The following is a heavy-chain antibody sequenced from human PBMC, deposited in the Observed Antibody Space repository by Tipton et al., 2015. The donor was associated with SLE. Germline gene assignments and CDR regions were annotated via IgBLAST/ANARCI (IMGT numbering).Heavy chain of an antibody. CDR2: IKEDGSEK. CDR1: GFTFSRYW. CDR3: ARSSWGPDY. V-gene: IGHV3-7*01. Sequence: SLRLSCAASGFTFSRYWMNWVRQAPGKGLEWVAIIKEDGSEKRYVDPVRGRFTISRDNAKNSLYLQMNSLRAEDTAVYYCARSSWGPDYWGQGTLVPVSS. D-gene: IGHD6-13*01. J-gene: IGHJ4*02.